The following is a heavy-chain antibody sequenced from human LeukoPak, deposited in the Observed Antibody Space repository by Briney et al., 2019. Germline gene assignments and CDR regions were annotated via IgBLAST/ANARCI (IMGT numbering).Heavy chain of an antibody. CDR2: IWNDGSNK. CDR1: GFTFSSYG. CDR3: AKAAIDSSGYYLGFFDY. J-gene: IGHJ4*02. D-gene: IGHD3-22*01. V-gene: IGHV3-33*06. Sequence: GGSLRLSCVVSGFTFSSYGMHWVRQAPGKGLEWLAVIWNDGSNKYYADSVKGRFTISRDNSKNTLYLQMNSLRAEDTAVYYCAKAAIDSSGYYLGFFDYWGQGTLVTVSS.